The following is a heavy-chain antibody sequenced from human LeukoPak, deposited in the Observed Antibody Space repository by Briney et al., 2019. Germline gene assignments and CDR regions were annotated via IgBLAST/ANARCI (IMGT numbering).Heavy chain of an antibody. V-gene: IGHV3-23*01. CDR1: GFTFSHSA. J-gene: IGHJ3*01. Sequence: GGSLRLSCAASGFTFSHSAMTWVRQAPGRGLEWVSLTSFSGANTYSADSVKGRLTISRDNSKDTLFLQMNSLGAEDTAIYYCVRDIELSTWGLGTMVTVSS. CDR2: TSFSGANT. D-gene: IGHD3-16*02. CDR3: VRDIELST.